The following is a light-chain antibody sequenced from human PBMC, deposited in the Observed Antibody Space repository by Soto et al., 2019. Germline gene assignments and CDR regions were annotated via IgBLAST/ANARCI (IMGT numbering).Light chain of an antibody. Sequence: EIVLTPSLGALSVSPGARDTPSRRASQSISINLAWYQHKPGQAPRLLIHGASTRATGVPARISGSGSGTEFTLTISSLQSEEFAVYYCQQFRNWPWTVGQGTKVDIK. CDR3: QQFRNWPWT. CDR2: GAS. CDR1: QSISIN. J-gene: IGKJ1*01. V-gene: IGKV3D-15*01.